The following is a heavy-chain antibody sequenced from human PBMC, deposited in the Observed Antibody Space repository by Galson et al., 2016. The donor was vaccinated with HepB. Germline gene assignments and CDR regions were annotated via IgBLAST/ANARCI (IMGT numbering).Heavy chain of an antibody. CDR1: GYNFTSYG. D-gene: IGHD2-15*01. J-gene: IGHJ6*02. V-gene: IGHV1-18*01. CDR3: ARAGLYCSDSSCSPPYAMDV. CDR2: ISADTGNT. Sequence: SVKVSCKASGYNFTSYGLSWVRQAPGEGLEWMGWISADTGNTNFAPSLQGRITVTTDTSTTTGYLELRSLKSDDTAVYFCARAGLYCSDSSCSPPYAMDVWGQGTTVTVSS.